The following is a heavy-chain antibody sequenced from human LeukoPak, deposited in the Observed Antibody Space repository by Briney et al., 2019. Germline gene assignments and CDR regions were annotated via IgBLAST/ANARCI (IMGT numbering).Heavy chain of an antibody. V-gene: IGHV1-18*01. D-gene: IGHD4-17*01. Sequence: ASVKVSCKAFVYTFTSYGISWVRQAPGQGLEWMGWISAYNGNTNYAQKLQGRVTMTTDTSTSTAYMELRSLRSDDTAVYYCARVNDYDGPGFFDYWGQGTLVTVSS. CDR3: ARVNDYDGPGFFDY. CDR1: VYTFTSYG. CDR2: ISAYNGNT. J-gene: IGHJ4*02.